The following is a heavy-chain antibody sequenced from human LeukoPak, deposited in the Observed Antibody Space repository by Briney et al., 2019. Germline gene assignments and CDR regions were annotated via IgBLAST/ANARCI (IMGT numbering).Heavy chain of an antibody. CDR3: ARGIAAAGYYYYYYMDV. CDR1: GYTFTGYY. D-gene: IGHD6-13*01. CDR2: INPNTGGT. V-gene: IGHV1-2*02. Sequence: ASVKVSCKASGYTFTGYYMHWVRQAPGQGLEWMGWINPNTGGTNYAQKFQGRVTITRNTSISTAYMELSSLRSEDTAVYYCARGIAAAGYYYYYYMDVWGKGTTVTVSS. J-gene: IGHJ6*03.